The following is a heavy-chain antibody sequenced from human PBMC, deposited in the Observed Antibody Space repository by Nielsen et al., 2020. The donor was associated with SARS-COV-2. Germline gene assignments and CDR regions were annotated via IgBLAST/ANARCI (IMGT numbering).Heavy chain of an antibody. CDR3: AREGTEPTVPLWGRYYYYYGMDV. V-gene: IGHV1-8*02. J-gene: IGHJ6*02. Sequence: ASVKVSCKASGGSFSSYAVNWVRQATGQGLEWMGWMNPNSGNTGYAQKFQDRVTMTRNTSISTAYMELSSLRSEDTAVYYCAREGTEPTVPLWGRYYYYYGMDVWGQGTTVTVSS. CDR2: MNPNSGNT. CDR1: GGSFSSYA. D-gene: IGHD4-17*01.